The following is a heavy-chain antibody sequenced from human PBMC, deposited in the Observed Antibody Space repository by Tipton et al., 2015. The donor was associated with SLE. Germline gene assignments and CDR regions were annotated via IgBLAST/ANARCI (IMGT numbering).Heavy chain of an antibody. D-gene: IGHD6-6*01. V-gene: IGHV4-61*02. CDR1: GGSISSGSYY. CDR2: IYTSGST. CDR3: ARAPYSSSSMWFDP. J-gene: IGHJ5*02. Sequence: TLSLTCTVSGGSISSGSYYWSWIRQPAGKGLEWIGRIYTSGSTNYNPSLKSRVTISVDTSKNQFSLKLSSVTAADTAVYYCARAPYSSSSMWFDPWGQGTLVTVSS.